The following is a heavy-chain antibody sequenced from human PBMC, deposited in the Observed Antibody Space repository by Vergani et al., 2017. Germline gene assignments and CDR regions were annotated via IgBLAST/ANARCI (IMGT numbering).Heavy chain of an antibody. CDR2: IYWDDDK. V-gene: IGHV2-5*02. CDR1: GFSLSTSGVG. CDR3: AHRRGWEDFLDY. Sequence: QITLKESGPTLVKPTQTLTLTCTFSGFSLSTSGVGVGWIRQPPGKALEWLALIYWDDDKRYSPSLKSRLTITNDTSKNQVVLTMTNMDPVDTATYYCAHRRGWEDFLDYWGQGTLVTVSS. J-gene: IGHJ4*02. D-gene: IGHD1-26*01.